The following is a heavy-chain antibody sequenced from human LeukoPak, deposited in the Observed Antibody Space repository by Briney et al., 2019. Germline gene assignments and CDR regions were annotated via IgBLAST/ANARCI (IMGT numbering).Heavy chain of an antibody. CDR2: INPNSGGT. Sequence: ASVKVSCKASGYTFTGYYLHWVQQAPGQGLEWMGWINPNSGGTNYGQNFQGRVTMTRDTSISSAYMELSRLRSDDTAVYYCARNRGFSYVSRFDFDYWGQGTLVTVSS. V-gene: IGHV1-2*02. D-gene: IGHD5-18*01. CDR3: ARNRGFSYVSRFDFDY. CDR1: GYTFTGYY. J-gene: IGHJ4*02.